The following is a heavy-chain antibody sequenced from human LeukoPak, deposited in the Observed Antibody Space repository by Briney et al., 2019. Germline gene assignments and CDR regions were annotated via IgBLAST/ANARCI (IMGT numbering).Heavy chain of an antibody. V-gene: IGHV4-61*01. CDR3: ARGYSSSWYDGDAFDI. CDR1: GGSVCSGSYY. Sequence: SETLSLTCTVSGGSVCSGSYYWSWIRQPPGKGLEWIGYIYYSGSTNYNPSLKSRVTISVDTSKNQFSLKLSSVTAADTAVYYCARGYSSSWYDGDAFDIWGQGTMVTVSS. J-gene: IGHJ3*02. CDR2: IYYSGST. D-gene: IGHD6-13*01.